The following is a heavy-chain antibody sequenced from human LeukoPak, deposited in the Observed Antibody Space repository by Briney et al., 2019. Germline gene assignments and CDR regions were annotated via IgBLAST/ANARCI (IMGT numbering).Heavy chain of an antibody. V-gene: IGHV3-7*03. CDR2: IYLEGGEK. D-gene: IGHD5-12*01. CDR3: AGYSGYDSRYYYYYMDV. CDR1: GFTFSSYW. J-gene: IGHJ6*03. Sequence: GGSLRLSCAASGFTFSSYWMTWVRQAPGKVLDWVANIYLEGGEKYYVDSVKGRFTISRDNSKNTLYHQMNSLRAEDTAVYYCAGYSGYDSRYYYYYMDVWGKGTTVTVSS.